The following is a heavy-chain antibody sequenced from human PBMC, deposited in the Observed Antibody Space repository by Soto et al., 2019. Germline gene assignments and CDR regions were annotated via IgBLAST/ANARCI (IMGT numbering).Heavy chain of an antibody. J-gene: IGHJ6*02. D-gene: IGHD2-15*01. CDR3: ARDRSAXDYFYYGMDV. CDR2: IWYDGSKT. Sequence: QEQLVESGGGVVQPGRSLRLSCAASGITFNRNGMHWVRQAPGKGLEWVAVIWYDGSKTGYSDSVKGRFTISRDNAKNTLYLQMNRVRAEDTAIYYCARDRSAXDYFYYGMDVWGQGTTVTVSS. V-gene: IGHV3-33*01. CDR1: GITFNRNG.